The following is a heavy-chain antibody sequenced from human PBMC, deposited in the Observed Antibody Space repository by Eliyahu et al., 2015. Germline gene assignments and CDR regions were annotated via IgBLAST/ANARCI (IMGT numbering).Heavy chain of an antibody. CDR3: AKLDGGCSSTSCYTSPFDP. J-gene: IGHJ5*02. V-gene: IGHV3-30*02. CDR1: GFPSSSXG. CDR2: IRYDGSNK. Sequence: QVQLVESGGGVVQPGGSLRLSCAASGFPSSSXGMPWVRQAPGKGLEGVAFIRYDGSNKYYADSVKGRFTISRDNSKNTLYLQMNSLRAEDTAVYYCAKLDGGCSSTSCYTSPFDPWGQGTLVTVSS. D-gene: IGHD2-2*02.